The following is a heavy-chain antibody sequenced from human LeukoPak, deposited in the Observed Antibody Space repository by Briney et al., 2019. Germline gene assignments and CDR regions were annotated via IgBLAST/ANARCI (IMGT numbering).Heavy chain of an antibody. CDR3: ARVPYYYDSSGFDYFDC. D-gene: IGHD3-22*01. Sequence: SQTLSLTCAISGDSVSSNSAAWNWIRQSPSRGLEWLGRTYYRSKWYNDYAVSVKSRITINPDTSKNQFSLQLNSVTPEDTAVYYCARVPYYYDSSGFDYFDCWGQGTLVTVSS. V-gene: IGHV6-1*01. CDR1: GDSVSSNSAA. CDR2: TYYRSKWYN. J-gene: IGHJ4*02.